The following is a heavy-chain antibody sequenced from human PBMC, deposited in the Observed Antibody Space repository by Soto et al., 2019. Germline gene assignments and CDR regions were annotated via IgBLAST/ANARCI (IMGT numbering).Heavy chain of an antibody. D-gene: IGHD1-20*01. CDR1: GFTFSTYA. V-gene: IGHV3-23*01. CDR2: ISGGGGGT. CDR3: AKDLYNWNQRYFDS. J-gene: IGHJ4*02. Sequence: EVQLLESGGDLVQPGGSLRLSCAASGFTFSTYAMSWVRQAPGKGLECVSGISGGGGGTYYADSVKGRFTISRDNSKNTLSLQMNSLRAEDTALYYCAKDLYNWNQRYFDSWGRGTLVTVSS.